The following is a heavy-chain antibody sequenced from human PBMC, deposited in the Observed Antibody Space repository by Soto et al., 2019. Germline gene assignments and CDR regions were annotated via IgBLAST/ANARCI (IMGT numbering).Heavy chain of an antibody. V-gene: IGHV5-10-1*01. J-gene: IGHJ4*02. CDR1: GYTFASFW. D-gene: IGHD2-8*01. CDR3: SIYRCISDPNLH. Sequence: GESLKISCQGSGYTFASFWITWVRQMPEKGLEWMGRIDPSDSYINYSPSFQGHVTISVDKSINTAYLQWSSLEASDTAMYYFSIYRCISDPNLHWGQGTLVTV. CDR2: IDPSDSYI.